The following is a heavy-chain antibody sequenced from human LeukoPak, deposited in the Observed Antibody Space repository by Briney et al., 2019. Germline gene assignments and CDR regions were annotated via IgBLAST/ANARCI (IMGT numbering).Heavy chain of an antibody. CDR1: GFTFSSYD. CDR2: VGTAGDT. J-gene: IGHJ3*02. Sequence: GGSLRLSCAASGFTFSSYDMHWVRQATGKGLEWVSAVGTAGDTYYPGSVKGRFTISRENAKNSSYLQMNSLRAGDTAVYYCARGSLDSGYYIGDAFDIWGQGTMVTVSS. D-gene: IGHD3-3*01. CDR3: ARGSLDSGYYIGDAFDI. V-gene: IGHV3-13*01.